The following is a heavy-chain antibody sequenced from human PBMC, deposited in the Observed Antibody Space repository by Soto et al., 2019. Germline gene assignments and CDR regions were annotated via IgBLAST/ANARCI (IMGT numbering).Heavy chain of an antibody. V-gene: IGHV1-24*01. CDR1: GYTLTEIP. Sequence: ASVKVSWKVSGYTLTEIPMHWGRQAPGKGLEWVGGFDPEDGETIYAQKFQGRVTMTEDTSTDTAYMELSSLRSEDTAVYYCATERIQLWYYFDYWGQGTLVTVSS. D-gene: IGHD5-18*01. CDR3: ATERIQLWYYFDY. CDR2: FDPEDGET. J-gene: IGHJ4*02.